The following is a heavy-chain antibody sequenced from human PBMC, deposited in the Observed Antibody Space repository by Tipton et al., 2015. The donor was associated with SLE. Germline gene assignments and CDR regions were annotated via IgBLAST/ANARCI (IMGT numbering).Heavy chain of an antibody. D-gene: IGHD2-15*01. CDR3: AKDLLEY. CDR1: GFTFDDYA. CDR2: ISGSGGST. Sequence: SLRLSCAASGFTFDDYAMHWVRQAPGKGLEWVSAISGSGGSTYYADSVKGRYTISRDNSKNTLYLQMNSLRAEDTAVYYCAKDLLEYWGQGTLVTVSS. V-gene: IGHV3-23*01. J-gene: IGHJ4*02.